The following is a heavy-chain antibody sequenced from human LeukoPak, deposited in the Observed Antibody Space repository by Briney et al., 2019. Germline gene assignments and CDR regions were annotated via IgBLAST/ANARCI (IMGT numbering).Heavy chain of an antibody. CDR3: AKEDDHFMDV. CDR1: GGSISDYY. D-gene: IGHD1-1*01. Sequence: SETLSLTCTVSGGSISDYYWSWIRQPPGKGLVWIGYIYYNGNTNYKPSLKRRVTISVDTSKNQLSLKLSSVTAADTAVYFCAKEDDHFMDVWGKGTTVTVSS. CDR2: IYYNGNT. J-gene: IGHJ6*03. V-gene: IGHV4-59*08.